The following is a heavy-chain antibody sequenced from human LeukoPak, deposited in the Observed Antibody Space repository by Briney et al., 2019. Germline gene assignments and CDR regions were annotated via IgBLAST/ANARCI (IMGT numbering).Heavy chain of an antibody. Sequence: PGGSLRLSCAASGFTFDDYAMPWVRHAPGKGLEWVSGISWNSGSIGYADSVKGRFTISRDNAKNSLYLQMNSLRAEDTALYYCAKDREYSNYYYYGMDVWGQGTTVTVSS. CDR1: GFTFDDYA. D-gene: IGHD3-10*01. CDR2: ISWNSGSI. CDR3: AKDREYSNYYYYGMDV. V-gene: IGHV3-9*01. J-gene: IGHJ6*02.